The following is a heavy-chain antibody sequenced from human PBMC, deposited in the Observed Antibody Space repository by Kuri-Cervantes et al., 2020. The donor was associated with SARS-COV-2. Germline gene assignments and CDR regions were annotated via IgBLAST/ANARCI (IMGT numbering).Heavy chain of an antibody. J-gene: IGHJ4*02. CDR1: GYSFTSYW. CDR3: ATSGKEEWELLGFDY. V-gene: IGHV5-51*01. Sequence: GGSLRLSCKGSGYSFTSYWIGWVRQMPGKGLEWMGIIYPGDSDTRYSPSFQGQVTISADKSISTAYLQWSSLKASDTATYYCATSGKEEWELLGFDYWGQGTLVTVSS. CDR2: IYPGDSDT. D-gene: IGHD1-26*01.